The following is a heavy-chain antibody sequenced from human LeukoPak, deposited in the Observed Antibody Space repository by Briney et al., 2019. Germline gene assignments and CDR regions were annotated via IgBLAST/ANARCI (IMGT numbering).Heavy chain of an antibody. D-gene: IGHD4-11*01. CDR2: IYSGGST. V-gene: IGHV3-53*01. Sequence: GGSLRLSCAASGFTVSSNYMSWVRQAPGKGLEWVSVIYSGGSTYYADSVKGRFTISRDNSKNTLYPQMNSLRAEDTAVYYCAKDWAVTTYDYWGQGTLVTVSS. CDR1: GFTVSSNY. CDR3: AKDWAVTTYDY. J-gene: IGHJ4*02.